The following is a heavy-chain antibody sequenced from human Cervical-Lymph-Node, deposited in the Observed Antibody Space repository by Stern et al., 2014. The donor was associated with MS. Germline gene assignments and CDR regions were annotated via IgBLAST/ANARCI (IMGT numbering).Heavy chain of an antibody. Sequence: EDQLVESGGGLVQPGGSLRLSCAASGFTFSSYWMHWVRQAPGKGLVWVSRINSDGTNIDYADSVKGRFTISRDNAKNKLYLQMNSLRAEDTAVYYCARRASLTPGLDALDYWGQGTLVTVSS. D-gene: IGHD3/OR15-3a*01. V-gene: IGHV3-74*02. CDR3: ARRASLTPGLDALDY. J-gene: IGHJ4*02. CDR1: GFTFSSYW. CDR2: INSDGTNI.